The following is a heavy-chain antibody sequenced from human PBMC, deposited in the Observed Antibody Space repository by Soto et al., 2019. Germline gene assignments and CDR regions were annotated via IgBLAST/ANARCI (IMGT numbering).Heavy chain of an antibody. CDR2: IRPYNGNA. D-gene: IGHD3-9*01. CDR1: GYTFTSYG. Sequence: QVQLVQSGAEEKKPGASVKVSCKASGYTFTSYGISWVRQAPGQGLEWMGWIRPYNGNANYSQKFQGRVPMTTDTSTSTAYMELRSLRSDDTAVYSCARSRPLLCSSRFCYDILTGDYYFDYWGQGTLVTVSS. J-gene: IGHJ4*02. CDR3: ARSRPLLCSSRFCYDILTGDYYFDY. V-gene: IGHV1-18*01.